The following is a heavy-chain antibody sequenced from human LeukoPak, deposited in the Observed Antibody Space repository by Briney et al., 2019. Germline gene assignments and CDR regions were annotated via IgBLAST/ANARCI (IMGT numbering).Heavy chain of an antibody. Sequence: GASVKVSCKASGYTFTSYGISWVRQAPGLGLEWMAWISGYNGNTNYAQNLQGRVTVTTDTSTNTAYMELRSLRSDDTAVYFCARDHYLGIGYCSSTSCLDYWGQGALVSVSS. J-gene: IGHJ4*02. V-gene: IGHV1-18*01. D-gene: IGHD2-2*01. CDR1: GYTFTSYG. CDR3: ARDHYLGIGYCSSTSCLDY. CDR2: ISGYNGNT.